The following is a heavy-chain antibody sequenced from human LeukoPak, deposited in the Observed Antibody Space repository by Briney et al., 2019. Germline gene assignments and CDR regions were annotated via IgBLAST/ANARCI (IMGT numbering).Heavy chain of an antibody. CDR2: IRSKANSYAT. V-gene: IGHV3-73*01. J-gene: IGHJ3*02. CDR3: TRRGDGYGAFDI. D-gene: IGHD5-24*01. Sequence: PGGSLRLSCAASGFTFSGSAMHWVRQASGKGLEWVGRIRSKANSYATAYAASVKGRFTISRDVSKNTAYLQMNSLKTEDTAVYYCTRRGDGYGAFDIWGQGTMVTVSS. CDR1: GFTFSGSA.